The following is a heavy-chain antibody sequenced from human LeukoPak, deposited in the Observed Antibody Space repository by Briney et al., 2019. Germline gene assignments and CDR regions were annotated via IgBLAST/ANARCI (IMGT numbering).Heavy chain of an antibody. V-gene: IGHV4-34*01. CDR3: ARGAATEVDYYYYYGMDV. D-gene: IGHD6-25*01. J-gene: IGHJ6*02. CDR2: INHSGST. Sequence: SETLSLTCAVYGGSFSGYYWSWIRQPPGKGLEWIGEINHSGSTNYNPSLKSRVTISVDTSKNQFSLKLSSVTAADTAVYYCARGAATEVDYYYYYGMDVWGQGTTVTVSS. CDR1: GGSFSGYY.